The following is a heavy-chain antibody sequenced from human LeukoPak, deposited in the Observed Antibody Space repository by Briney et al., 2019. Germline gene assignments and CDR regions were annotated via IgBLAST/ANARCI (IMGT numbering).Heavy chain of an antibody. J-gene: IGHJ4*02. Sequence: GGSLRLSCAASGFTFSNAWMTWVRQAPGKGLEWVAFIRYDGSNKYYADSVKGRFTISRDNSKNTLYLQMNSLRAEDTAVYYCAKEDNYGGKPFDYWGQGTLVTVSS. CDR1: GFTFSNAW. V-gene: IGHV3-30*02. CDR2: IRYDGSNK. CDR3: AKEDNYGGKPFDY. D-gene: IGHD4-23*01.